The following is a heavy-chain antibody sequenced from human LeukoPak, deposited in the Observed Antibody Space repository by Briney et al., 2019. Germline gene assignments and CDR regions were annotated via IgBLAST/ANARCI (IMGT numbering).Heavy chain of an antibody. J-gene: IGHJ4*02. D-gene: IGHD2-8*02. CDR1: GYTFTSYY. Sequence: ASVKVSCKASGYTFTSYYMHWVRQAPGQGLEWMGIFNPSGGSTSYAQKFQGRVTMTEDTSTDTAYMELSSLRSEDTAVYYCATEHYGTGDFDYWGQGTLVTVSS. CDR2: FNPSGGST. CDR3: ATEHYGTGDFDY. V-gene: IGHV1-46*01.